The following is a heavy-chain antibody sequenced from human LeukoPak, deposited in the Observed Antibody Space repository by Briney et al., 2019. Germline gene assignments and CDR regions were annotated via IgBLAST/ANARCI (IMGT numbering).Heavy chain of an antibody. Sequence: GESLKISCKGSGYSFTSYWIGRVRQMPGKGLEWMGIIYPGDSDTRYSPSFQGQVTISADKSISTAYLQWSSLKASDTAMYYCARLTPYSSGWNSGWFDPWGQGTLVTVSS. V-gene: IGHV5-51*01. D-gene: IGHD6-19*01. CDR1: GYSFTSYW. CDR2: IYPGDSDT. J-gene: IGHJ5*02. CDR3: ARLTPYSSGWNSGWFDP.